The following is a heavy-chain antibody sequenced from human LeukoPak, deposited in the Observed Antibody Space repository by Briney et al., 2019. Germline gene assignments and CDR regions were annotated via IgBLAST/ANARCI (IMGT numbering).Heavy chain of an antibody. CDR3: ARDLKSGYVDGAFAI. V-gene: IGHV4-59*01. D-gene: IGHD5-12*01. Sequence: PSETLSLTCTVSGDSISSYSWSLIRQPPGKGLEWIGYIYYTGNTNYNPSLKSRVTISVDTSKNQFSLKLTSVTAADTAVYYCARDLKSGYVDGAFAIWAKGQWSPSLQ. CDR2: IYYTGNT. J-gene: IGHJ3*02. CDR1: GDSISSYS.